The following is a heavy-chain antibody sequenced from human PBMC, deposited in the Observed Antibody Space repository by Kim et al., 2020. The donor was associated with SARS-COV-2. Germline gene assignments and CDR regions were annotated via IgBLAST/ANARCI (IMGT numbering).Heavy chain of an antibody. V-gene: IGHV5-51*01. Sequence: PSIQGQVTITADKSHSTTYLQWSSLKASDTAMYYCARGIGYYYYYMDVWGKGTTVTVSS. J-gene: IGHJ6*03. D-gene: IGHD2-21*01. CDR3: ARGIGYYYYYMDV.